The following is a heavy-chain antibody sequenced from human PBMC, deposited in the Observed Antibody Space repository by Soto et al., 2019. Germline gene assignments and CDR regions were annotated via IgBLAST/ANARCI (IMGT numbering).Heavy chain of an antibody. CDR2: INPDGGGT. D-gene: IGHD4-4*01. Sequence: SSSRRRARHAPRQGLEWMGIINPDGGGTSYARQFQGRVIMTRDTSTSTVYMEMSSLRSEDTAVYYCAVGGNYLSMDVWGQGTTVTVSS. CDR1: SSS. CDR3: AVGGNYLSMDV. V-gene: IGHV1-46*01. J-gene: IGHJ6*02.